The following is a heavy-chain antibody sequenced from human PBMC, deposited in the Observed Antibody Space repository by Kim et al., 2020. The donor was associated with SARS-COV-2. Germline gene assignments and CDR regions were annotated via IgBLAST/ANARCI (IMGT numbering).Heavy chain of an antibody. J-gene: IGHJ5*02. Sequence: ASVKVSCKASGYTFTSYAMHWVRQAPGQRLEWMGWINAGNGNTKYSQKFQGRVTITRDTSASTAYMELSSLRSEDTAVYYCGRDRGIAAAGRKNWFDPWGQGTLVTVSS. V-gene: IGHV1-3*01. CDR3: GRDRGIAAAGRKNWFDP. CDR2: INAGNGNT. CDR1: GYTFTSYA. D-gene: IGHD6-13*01.